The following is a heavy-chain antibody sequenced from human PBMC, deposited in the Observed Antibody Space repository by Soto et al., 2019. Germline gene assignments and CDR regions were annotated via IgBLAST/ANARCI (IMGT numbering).Heavy chain of an antibody. CDR1: GGSISSYY. CDR3: ARDRVIGEGFDY. CDR2: IYYSGST. D-gene: IGHD3-16*02. V-gene: IGHV4-59*01. Sequence: SETLSLTCTVSGGSISSYYWSWIRQPPGKGLEWIGYIYYSGSTNYNPSLKSRVTISVDTSKNQFSLKLSSVTAADTAVYYCARDRVIGEGFDYWGQGTLVTVSS. J-gene: IGHJ4*02.